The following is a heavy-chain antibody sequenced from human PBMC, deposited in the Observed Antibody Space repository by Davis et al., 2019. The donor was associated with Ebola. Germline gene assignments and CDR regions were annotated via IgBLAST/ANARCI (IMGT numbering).Heavy chain of an antibody. J-gene: IGHJ6*02. CDR2: ISYDGSNK. V-gene: IGHV3-30-3*01. Sequence: PGGSLRLSCAASGFTFSSYAMHWVRQAPGKGLEWVAVISYDGSNKYYADSVKGRFTISRDNSKNTLYLQMNSLRAEDTAVYYCAKDMSKNLYSSSWYYYYYGMDVWGQGTTVTVSS. CDR3: AKDMSKNLYSSSWYYYYYGMDV. D-gene: IGHD6-13*01. CDR1: GFTFSSYA.